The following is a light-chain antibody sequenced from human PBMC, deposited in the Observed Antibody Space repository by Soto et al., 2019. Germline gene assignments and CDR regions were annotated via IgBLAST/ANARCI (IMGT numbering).Light chain of an antibody. CDR1: QSLLHRNGNSY. CDR2: LAS. V-gene: IGKV2-28*01. Sequence: EIAMPQSPLSLSVTPGEAASISCRCSQSLLHRNGNSYLDWYLQRPGQSPQLLISLASNRASGVPDRFSGDGSGTDITLHSSRVEAEDVGDYYCMKALQSSFTFGPGTKVDL. CDR3: MKALQSSFT. J-gene: IGKJ3*01.